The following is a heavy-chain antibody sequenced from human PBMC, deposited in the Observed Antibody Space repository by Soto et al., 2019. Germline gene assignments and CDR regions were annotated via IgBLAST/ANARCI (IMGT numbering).Heavy chain of an antibody. V-gene: IGHV4-30-2*06. J-gene: IGHJ5*02. Sequence: PSETLSLTCTVSGGSINSAGHSWGWVRQSPGKGLEWIGYSYHSGSTNYNPSLKSRVTLSIDMADNHVSLILNSVTAADTAVYYCARVGPWVPYYYDSSPYTFENWFDPWGQGTLVTVSS. CDR1: GGSINSAGHS. CDR3: ARVGPWVPYYYDSSPYTFENWFDP. D-gene: IGHD3-22*01. CDR2: SYHSGST.